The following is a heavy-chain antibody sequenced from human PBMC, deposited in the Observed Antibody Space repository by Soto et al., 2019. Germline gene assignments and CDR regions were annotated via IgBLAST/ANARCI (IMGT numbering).Heavy chain of an antibody. CDR2: ISAYNGNT. V-gene: IGHV1-18*01. CDR1: GYTFTSYG. J-gene: IGHJ6*02. CDR3: ARDPTRGDYYYYCGMDV. Sequence: GASVKVSCKASGYTFTSYGISWVRQAPGQGLEWMGWISAYNGNTNYAQKLQGRVTMTTDTSTSTAYMELRSLRSDDTAVYYCARDPTRGDYYYYCGMDVWGQGTTVIVSS.